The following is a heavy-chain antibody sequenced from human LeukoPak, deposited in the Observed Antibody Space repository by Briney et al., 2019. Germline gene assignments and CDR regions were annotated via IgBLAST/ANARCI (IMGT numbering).Heavy chain of an antibody. CDR2: ISGSAYST. V-gene: IGHV3-23*01. Sequence: PGGSLRLSCAASGFTFSSYAMSWVRQAPGKGLEGVSAISGSAYSTYYADSVKGRFTISRDNSKNTLYLQMNSLRAEDTAVYYCAKETVAAPPIDYWGQGTLVTVSS. J-gene: IGHJ4*02. CDR3: AKETVAAPPIDY. D-gene: IGHD6-19*01. CDR1: GFTFSSYA.